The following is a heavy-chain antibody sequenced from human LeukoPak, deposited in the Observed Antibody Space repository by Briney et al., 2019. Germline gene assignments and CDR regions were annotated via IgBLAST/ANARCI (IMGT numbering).Heavy chain of an antibody. CDR2: IYYSGST. V-gene: IGHV4-59*01. Sequence: PSETLSLTCTVFGGSISSYYWSWIRQPPGKGLEWIGYIYYSGSTNYNPSLKSRVTISVDTSKNQFSLKLSSVTVADTAVYYCARGVRGYFDYWGQGTLVTVSS. D-gene: IGHD3-10*01. CDR3: ARGVRGYFDY. J-gene: IGHJ4*02. CDR1: GGSISSYY.